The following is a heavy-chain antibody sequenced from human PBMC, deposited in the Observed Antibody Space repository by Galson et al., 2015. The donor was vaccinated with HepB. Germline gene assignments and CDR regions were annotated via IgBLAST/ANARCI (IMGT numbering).Heavy chain of an antibody. CDR2: ISSSSSTI. Sequence: SLRLSCAASGFTFSSYSMNWVRQAPGKGLEWVSYISSSSSTIYYADSVKGRFTISRDNAKNSLYLQMNSLRDEDTAVYYCARDLYYYGSGSYNYYYYGMDVWGQGTTVTVSS. CDR3: ARDLYYYGSGSYNYYYYGMDV. D-gene: IGHD3-10*01. CDR1: GFTFSSYS. J-gene: IGHJ6*02. V-gene: IGHV3-48*02.